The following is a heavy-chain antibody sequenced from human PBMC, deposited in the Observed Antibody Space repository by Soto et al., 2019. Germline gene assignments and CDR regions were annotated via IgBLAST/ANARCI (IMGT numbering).Heavy chain of an antibody. CDR1: RYSFTTYW. J-gene: IGHJ4*02. Sequence: PRGTLKLSCKRSRYSFTTYWIGWGREMPGKHLEWMGVIYPGDSDTRYSPTCQGKVTISAEKTIRTTNSPWSSVKGLDTALPCCAYTYSSSSLSVSPIGWGQGTLVTVSS. D-gene: IGHD6-6*01. CDR3: AYTYSSSSLSVSPIG. CDR2: IYPGDSDT. V-gene: IGHV5-51*01.